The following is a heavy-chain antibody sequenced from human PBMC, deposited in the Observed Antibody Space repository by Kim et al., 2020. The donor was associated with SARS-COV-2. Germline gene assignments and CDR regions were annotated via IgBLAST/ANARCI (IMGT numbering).Heavy chain of an antibody. CDR3: GKDKGEDTAMVEVFGY. J-gene: IGHJ4*02. CDR2: ISGSGGST. V-gene: IGHV3-23*01. D-gene: IGHD5-18*01. CDR1: GFTFSSYA. Sequence: GGSLRLSCAASGFTFSSYAMSWVRQAPGKGLEWVSAISGSGGSTYYADSVKGRFTISRDNSKNTLYLQMNSLRAEDTAVYYCGKDKGEDTAMVEVFGYWGQGSLVTVAS.